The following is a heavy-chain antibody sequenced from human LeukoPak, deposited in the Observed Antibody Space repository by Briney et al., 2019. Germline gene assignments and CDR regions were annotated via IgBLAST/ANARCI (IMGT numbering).Heavy chain of an antibody. V-gene: IGHV3-7*01. D-gene: IGHD4-17*01. CDR1: GFTFSSYG. CDR3: ARVRRFSDYGTNLLDY. J-gene: IGHJ4*02. CDR2: IKQDGSDK. Sequence: PGGSLRLSCAASGFTFSSYGMHWVRQAPGKGLEWVANIKQDGSDKYYGDSVKGRFTISRDNAKSSLYLHMNSLRAEDTAVYYCARVRRFSDYGTNLLDYWGQGTLVTVSS.